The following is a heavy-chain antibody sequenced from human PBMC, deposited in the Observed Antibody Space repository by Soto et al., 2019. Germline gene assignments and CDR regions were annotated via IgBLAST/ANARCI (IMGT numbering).Heavy chain of an antibody. Sequence: QVQLQESGPGLVKPSETLSLTRTVSGGSISSYYWSWIRQPPGKGLEWIGYIYYSGSTNYNPSLKSRVTISVDTSKNQFSLKLSSVTAADTAVYYCARTTTTALDYWGQGTLVTVSS. CDR3: ARTTTTALDY. J-gene: IGHJ4*02. CDR2: IYYSGST. V-gene: IGHV4-59*01. CDR1: GGSISSYY. D-gene: IGHD1-1*01.